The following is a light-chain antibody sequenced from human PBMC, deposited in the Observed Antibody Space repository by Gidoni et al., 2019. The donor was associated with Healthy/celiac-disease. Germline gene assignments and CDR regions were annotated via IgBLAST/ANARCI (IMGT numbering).Light chain of an antibody. CDR1: SSNIGSNY. Sequence: QSVLPQPPSASGTPGQRVTISCSGSSSNIGSNYVYSYQQLPGTAPKLLIYSNNQRPPGVPDRFSGSKSGTSASLAISGLRSEDEADYYCAAWDDSLSGRVFGGGTKLTVL. J-gene: IGLJ3*02. CDR3: AAWDDSLSGRV. V-gene: IGLV1-47*02. CDR2: SNN.